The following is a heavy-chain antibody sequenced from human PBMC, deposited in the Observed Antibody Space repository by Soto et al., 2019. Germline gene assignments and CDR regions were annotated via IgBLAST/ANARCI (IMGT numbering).Heavy chain of an antibody. D-gene: IGHD6-19*01. CDR1: GFTFSSYS. CDR2: ISSSSSYI. CDR3: ASPGLAVALWPIDH. Sequence: GGSLRLSCAASGFTFSSYSMNWVRQAPGKGLEWVSSISSSSSYIYYADSVKGRFTISRDNAKNSLYLQMNSLRAEDTAVYYCASPGLAVALWPIDHWGQGTLVTVSS. V-gene: IGHV3-21*01. J-gene: IGHJ4*02.